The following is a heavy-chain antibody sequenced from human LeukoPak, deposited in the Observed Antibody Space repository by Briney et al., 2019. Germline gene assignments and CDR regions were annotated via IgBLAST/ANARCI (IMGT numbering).Heavy chain of an antibody. CDR1: GGTFSSYA. J-gene: IGHJ4*02. CDR3: ARDDPQSLVDIVATTVGRNRFDY. D-gene: IGHD5-12*01. CDR2: IIPILGIA. V-gene: IGHV1-69*04. Sequence: SVKVSCKASGGTFSSYAISWVRQAPGQGLEWMGRIIPILGIANYAQKFQGRVTITADKSTSTAYMELSSLRSEDTAVYYCARDDPQSLVDIVATTVGRNRFDYWGQETLVTVSS.